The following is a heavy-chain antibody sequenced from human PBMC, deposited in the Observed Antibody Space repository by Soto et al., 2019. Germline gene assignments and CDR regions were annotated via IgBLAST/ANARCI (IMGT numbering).Heavy chain of an antibody. CDR3: ARGLSGWYHYYYMAV. Sequence: GASVKVSCKASGYTFTSYDINWVRQATGQGLEWMGWMNPNSGNTGYAQKFQGRVTMTRNTSISTAYMELSSLRSEDTAVYYCARGLSGWYHYYYMAVWGKGTTVTVSS. CDR2: MNPNSGNT. D-gene: IGHD6-19*01. V-gene: IGHV1-8*01. J-gene: IGHJ6*03. CDR1: GYTFTSYD.